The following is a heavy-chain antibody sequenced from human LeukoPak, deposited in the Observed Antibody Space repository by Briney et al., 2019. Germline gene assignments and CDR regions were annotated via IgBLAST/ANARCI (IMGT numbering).Heavy chain of an antibody. CDR2: IYYSGST. V-gene: IGHV4-39*01. CDR1: GGSISSGGYY. J-gene: IGHJ4*02. CDR3: ARQVCGAGCFHFDY. D-gene: IGHD2-21*02. Sequence: PSETLSLTCTVSGGSISSGGYYWSWIRQHPGKGLEWIGYIYYSGSTYYNPSLRSRVTISVDTSKNQFSLELRSVTAADTAIFFCARQVCGAGCFHFDYWGQGRLVTVSS.